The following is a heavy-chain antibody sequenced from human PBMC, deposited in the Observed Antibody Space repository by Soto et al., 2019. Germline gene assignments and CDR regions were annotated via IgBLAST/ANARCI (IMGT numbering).Heavy chain of an antibody. J-gene: IGHJ6*02. CDR2: IIPIFGTA. Sequence: ASVKVSCKASGGTFSSYAISWVRQAPGQGLEWMGGIIPIFGTANYAQKFQGRVTITADESTSTAYMELSSLRSEDTAVYYCARDQGYYDSSGYWPYYGMDVWGQGTTVTVSS. CDR3: ARDQGYYDSSGYWPYYGMDV. V-gene: IGHV1-69*13. D-gene: IGHD3-22*01. CDR1: GGTFSSYA.